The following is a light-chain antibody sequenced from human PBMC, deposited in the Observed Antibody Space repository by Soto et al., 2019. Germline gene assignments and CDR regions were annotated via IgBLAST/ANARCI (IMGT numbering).Light chain of an antibody. J-gene: IGLJ2*01. CDR2: EVS. V-gene: IGLV2-14*01. CDR3: SSYTSSSTL. CDR1: SSAAAAYKY. Sequence: QSALTQPASVSGSPGQSITISCTGTSSAAAAYKYVSWYQQHPGKAPKLMIYEVSNRPSGVSNRFSGAKSGNTAFLTISGLQTEDEADYYCSSYTSSSTLFGGGTKLTVL.